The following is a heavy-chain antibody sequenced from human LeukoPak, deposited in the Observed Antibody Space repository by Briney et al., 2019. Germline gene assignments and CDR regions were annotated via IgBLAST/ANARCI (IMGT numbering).Heavy chain of an antibody. J-gene: IGHJ4*02. D-gene: IGHD1-1*01. CDR3: ARDGSLPDY. V-gene: IGHV3-74*01. CDR1: GFTFSHYW. Sequence: PGGSLRLSCAASGFTFSHYWMHWVGQVPGKGLVWVSRIHGDGSSPIYADSVKGRFTISRDNAKNTLSLQMNSLGVEDGGIYYCARDGSLPDYWGQGTLVTVSS. CDR2: IHGDGSSP.